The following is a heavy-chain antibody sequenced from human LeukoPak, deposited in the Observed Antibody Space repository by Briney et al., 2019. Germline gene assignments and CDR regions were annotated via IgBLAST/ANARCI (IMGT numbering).Heavy chain of an antibody. D-gene: IGHD3-22*01. CDR3: AKDYYDSSGPLGYYFDY. Sequence: GGSLRLSCAASGFTFDDYAMHWVRQAPGKGLEWVSLISWDGGSTYYADSVKGRFTISRDNSKNSLYLQMNSLRAEDTALYYCAKDYYDSSGPLGYYFDYWGQGTLVTVSS. CDR1: GFTFDDYA. J-gene: IGHJ4*02. V-gene: IGHV3-43D*03. CDR2: ISWDGGST.